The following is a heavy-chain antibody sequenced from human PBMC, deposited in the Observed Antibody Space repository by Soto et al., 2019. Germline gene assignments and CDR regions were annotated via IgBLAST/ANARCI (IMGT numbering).Heavy chain of an antibody. CDR1: GASITSHY. V-gene: IGHV4-59*10. J-gene: IGHJ6*02. Sequence: SETLSLTCSVSGASITSHYWNWIRQSAGEGLQWIGRVYARGATNYNPSLKSRVTTSGDTSKNQFSLKLTSVTAADTAVYYCARSSGDDFFYYGMDVWGHGTTVTVS. CDR3: ARSSGDDFFYYGMDV. D-gene: IGHD4-17*01. CDR2: VYARGAT.